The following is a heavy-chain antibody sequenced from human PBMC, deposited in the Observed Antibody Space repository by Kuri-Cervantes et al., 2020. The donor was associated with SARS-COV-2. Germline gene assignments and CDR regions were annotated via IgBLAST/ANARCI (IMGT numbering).Heavy chain of an antibody. D-gene: IGHD6-13*01. CDR3: ARNSAFSSSWPLDN. J-gene: IGHJ4*02. CDR1: GGSITSSAYD. CDR2: IDHSGST. V-gene: IGHV4-39*01. Sequence: GSLRLSCTVSGGSITSSAYDWGWARQHPGEGLEWIATIDHSGSTYYNPSLKRRVTISIDTSKNQFTLKLSSVTAAGTAVYYCARNSAFSSSWPLDNWGQGTLVTVSS.